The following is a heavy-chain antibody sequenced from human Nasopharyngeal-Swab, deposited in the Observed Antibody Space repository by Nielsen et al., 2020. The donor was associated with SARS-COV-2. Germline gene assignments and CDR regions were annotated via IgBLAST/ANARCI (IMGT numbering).Heavy chain of an antibody. CDR1: GYTLTELS. CDR2: FDPEDGET. V-gene: IGHV1-24*01. Sequence: ASVKVSCKVSGYTLTELSMHWVRQAPGKGLEWMGGFDPEDGETIYAQKFQGRVTMTEDTSTDTAYMALSSLRSEDTAVYYCATGPGAVATFGWFDPWGQGTLVTVSS. CDR3: ATGPGAVATFGWFDP. D-gene: IGHD5-12*01. J-gene: IGHJ5*02.